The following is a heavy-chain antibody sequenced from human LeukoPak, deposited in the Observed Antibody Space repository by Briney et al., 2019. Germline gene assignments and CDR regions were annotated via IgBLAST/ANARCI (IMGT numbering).Heavy chain of an antibody. J-gene: IGHJ3*02. Sequence: PGGSLRLSCAASGFTFSSSAMSWVRQAPGKGLEWVAAISGSGGSTYYADSVKGRFTISRDNSKTTLYLQMNSLRAEDTAVYYWVVFGVVIPDAFDIWSQGTMVTVSS. V-gene: IGHV3-23*01. CDR2: ISGSGGST. CDR3: VVFGVVIPDAFDI. D-gene: IGHD3-3*01. CDR1: GFTFSSSA.